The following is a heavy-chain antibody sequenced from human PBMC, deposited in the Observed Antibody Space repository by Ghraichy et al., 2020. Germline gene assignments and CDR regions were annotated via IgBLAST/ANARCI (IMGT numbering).Heavy chain of an antibody. Sequence: SGPTLVKPTQTLTLTCTFSGFSLSTSGVGVGWIRQPPGKALEWLALIYWNDDKRYSPSLKSRLTITKDTSKNQVVLTMTNMDPVDTATYYCAHIVSTEWRWYFDYWGQGTLVTVSS. V-gene: IGHV2-5*01. CDR2: IYWNDDK. CDR1: GFSLSTSGVG. J-gene: IGHJ4*02. CDR3: AHIVSTEWRWYFDY. D-gene: IGHD5/OR15-5a*01.